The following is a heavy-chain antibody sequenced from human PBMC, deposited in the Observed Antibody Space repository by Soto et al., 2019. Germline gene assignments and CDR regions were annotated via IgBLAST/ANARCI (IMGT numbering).Heavy chain of an antibody. CDR3: APHVSCSGGSCQYNAFAI. V-gene: IGHV3-23*01. CDR2: ISGSGGST. D-gene: IGHD2-15*01. J-gene: IGHJ3*02. Sequence: GGSLRLSCAASGFTFSSYAMSWVRQAPGKGLEWVSAISGSGGSTYYADSVKGRFTMSRDTSENTLYLQMNSLGAEDTAAYYCAPHVSCSGGSCQYNAFAIRGQGTMVTVSS. CDR1: GFTFSSYA.